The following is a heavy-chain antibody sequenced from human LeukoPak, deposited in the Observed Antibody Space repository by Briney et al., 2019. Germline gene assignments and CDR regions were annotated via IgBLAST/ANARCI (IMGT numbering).Heavy chain of an antibody. J-gene: IGHJ4*02. CDR3: AREIPAATVLFDY. CDR2: IQCDGSNQ. V-gene: IGHV3-30*02. CDR1: GFTFSNYG. Sequence: PGGSLRLSCAASGFTFSNYGMHWVRQAPDKGLEWVAFIQCDGSNQYYADSVKGRFTISRDNGKNSLYLQMNSLRAEDTAVYYCAREIPAATVLFDYWGQGTLVTVSS. D-gene: IGHD6-25*01.